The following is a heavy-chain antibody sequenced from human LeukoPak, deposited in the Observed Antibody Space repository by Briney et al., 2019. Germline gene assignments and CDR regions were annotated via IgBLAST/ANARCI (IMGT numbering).Heavy chain of an antibody. D-gene: IGHD2/OR15-2a*01. CDR2: ISETGAIT. CDR1: GFTFTSYP. Sequence: GGSLRLSCAASGFTFTSYPMTWVRQAPGTGLEWVSSISETGAITNYAASVKGRFTISRDNSKNTLYLQMSSLRAADAAVYFCAKYIGPSRRIFDYWGQGTLVAVSS. CDR3: AKYIGPSRRIFDY. J-gene: IGHJ4*02. V-gene: IGHV3-23*01.